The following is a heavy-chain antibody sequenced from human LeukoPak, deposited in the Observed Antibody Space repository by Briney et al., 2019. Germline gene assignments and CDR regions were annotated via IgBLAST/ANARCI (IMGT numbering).Heavy chain of an antibody. CDR2: IFSGGTT. CDR1: GFTVSNNY. D-gene: IGHD6-6*01. CDR3: AREGNRSSFDN. V-gene: IGHV3-66*01. J-gene: IGHJ4*02. Sequence: GGSLRLSCAASGFTVSNNYMTWVRQAPGKGLEWVSVIFSGGTTYYADSVKGRFTISRDNSKDTLYLQMNSLSAEDTAVYYCAREGNRSSFDNWGQGNLVTVSS.